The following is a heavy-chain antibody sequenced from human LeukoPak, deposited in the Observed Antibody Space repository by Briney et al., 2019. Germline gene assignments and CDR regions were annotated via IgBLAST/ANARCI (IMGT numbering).Heavy chain of an antibody. D-gene: IGHD3-9*01. CDR1: GFSLSTSGVA. V-gene: IGHV2-5*02. CDR3: AHRYYDFLTGYSYDAFDI. CDR2: IYWDDDK. J-gene: IGHJ3*02. Sequence: SGPTLVKPTQTLTLTCTFSGFSLSTSGVAVSWIRRPPGKALEWLALIYWDDDKRYSPSLKSRLTITKDTSKNQVVLTMTNMDPVDTATYYCAHRYYDFLTGYSYDAFDIWGQGTVVTVSS.